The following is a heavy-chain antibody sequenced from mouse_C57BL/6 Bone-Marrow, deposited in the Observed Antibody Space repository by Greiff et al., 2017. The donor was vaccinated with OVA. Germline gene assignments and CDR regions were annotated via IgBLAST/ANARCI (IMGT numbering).Heavy chain of an antibody. Sequence: EVQLQESGPELVKPGASVKMSCKASGYTFTDYNMHWVKQSHGKSLEWIGYINPNNGGTSYNQKFKGKATLTVNKSSSTAYMELRSLTSEDSAVYYGAREPYYYGRSYRWFAYWGQGTLVTVSA. CDR3: AREPYYYGRSYRWFAY. J-gene: IGHJ3*01. V-gene: IGHV1-22*01. D-gene: IGHD1-1*01. CDR1: GYTFTDYN. CDR2: INPNNGGT.